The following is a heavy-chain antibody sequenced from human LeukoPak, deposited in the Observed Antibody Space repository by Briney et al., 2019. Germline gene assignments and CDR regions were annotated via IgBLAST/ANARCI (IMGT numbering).Heavy chain of an antibody. Sequence: SETLSLTCTVSGGSISSYYWSWIRQPPGKGLEWIGYIYYSGSTNYNPSLKSRVTISVDTSKNQFSLKLSSVTAADTAVYYCARAPGYSYGYGLDYWGQGTLVTVSS. V-gene: IGHV4-59*01. CDR2: IYYSGST. CDR3: ARAPGYSYGYGLDY. J-gene: IGHJ4*02. D-gene: IGHD5-18*01. CDR1: GGSISSYY.